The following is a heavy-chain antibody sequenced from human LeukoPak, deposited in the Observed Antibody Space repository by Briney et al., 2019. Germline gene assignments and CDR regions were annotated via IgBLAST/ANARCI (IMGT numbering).Heavy chain of an antibody. V-gene: IGHV3-33*06. CDR1: GFTFSSYG. CDR3: AKALVTMVRGVIINYYYYYMDV. J-gene: IGHJ6*03. D-gene: IGHD3-10*01. CDR2: IWYDGSNK. Sequence: GGSLRLSCAASGFTFSSYGMHWLRQAPGKGLEWVAVIWYDGSNKYYADSVKGRFTISRDNSKNTLYLQMNSLRAEDTAVYYCAKALVTMVRGVIINYYYYYMDVWGKGTTVTVSS.